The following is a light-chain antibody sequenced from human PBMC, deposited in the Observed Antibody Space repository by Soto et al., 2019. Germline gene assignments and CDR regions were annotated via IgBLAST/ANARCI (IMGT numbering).Light chain of an antibody. CDR3: FSYTSSGTFL. J-gene: IGLJ2*01. V-gene: IGLV2-14*03. CDR2: DVN. Sequence: QSVLTQPASVSGSPGQSITISCTGTSSDVGGYNYVSWYQQHPGKAPKLIIFDVNNRPSGISNRFSGSKSGNTASLTISGLQAEDEADYYCFSYTSSGTFLFGGGTKLT. CDR1: SSDVGGYNY.